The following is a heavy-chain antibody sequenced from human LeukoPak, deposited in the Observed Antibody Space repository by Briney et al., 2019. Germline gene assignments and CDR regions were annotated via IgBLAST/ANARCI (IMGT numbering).Heavy chain of an antibody. CDR3: ARGRSGSHHFDS. CDR2: ISYDGSNK. D-gene: IGHD3-10*01. J-gene: IGHJ4*02. Sequence: GGSLRLSCAASGFTFSNYAMHWVRQAPGKGLEWVAIISYDGSNKYYADSVKGRFTISRDNSMNTLYLQMNSLRADDTAVYYCARGRSGSHHFDSWGQGTLVTVPS. CDR1: GFTFSNYA. V-gene: IGHV3-30*04.